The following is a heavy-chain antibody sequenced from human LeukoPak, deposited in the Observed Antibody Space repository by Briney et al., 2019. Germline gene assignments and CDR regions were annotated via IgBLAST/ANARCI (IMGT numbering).Heavy chain of an antibody. Sequence: PSETLSLTCTVSGGSLSSGSYFWTWIRHPAGKRLEWIGRINTSGSTNYNPSLKSRVTISVDTSKNQFSLKLSSVTAADTAVFFCAREGYTSSWYSGYYYFDYWGQGTLVTVSS. V-gene: IGHV4-61*02. CDR2: INTSGST. CDR1: GGSLSSGSYF. J-gene: IGHJ4*02. CDR3: AREGYTSSWYSGYYYFDY. D-gene: IGHD6-13*01.